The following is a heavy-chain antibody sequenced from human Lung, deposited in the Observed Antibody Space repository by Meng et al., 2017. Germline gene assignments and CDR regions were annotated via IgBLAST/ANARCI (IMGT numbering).Heavy chain of an antibody. D-gene: IGHD4-11*01. CDR2: INHSGSN. J-gene: IGHJ4*02. CDR3: ARGPTTMAHDFDY. V-gene: IGHV4-34*01. Sequence: QVELQQWGAGLLKPSETLSLTGVVSGGSFSEYYWSWIRQPTGKGLEWIGEINHSGSNNYNPSLESRATISVDTSQNNLSLKLSSVTAADSAVYYCARGPTTMAHDFDYWGQGTLVTVSS. CDR1: GGSFSEYY.